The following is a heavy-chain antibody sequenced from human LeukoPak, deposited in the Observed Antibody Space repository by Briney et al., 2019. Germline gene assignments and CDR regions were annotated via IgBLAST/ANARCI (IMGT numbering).Heavy chain of an antibody. CDR3: AKDILSGELLYNYYFDY. Sequence: GRSLRLSCAASGFTFDDYALHWVRPAPGKGLEWVSGISWNSGSIGYADSVKGRFTISRDNAKNSLYLQMNSLRAEDTALYYCAKDILSGELLYNYYFDYWGQGTLVTVSS. CDR2: ISWNSGSI. V-gene: IGHV3-9*01. J-gene: IGHJ4*02. D-gene: IGHD3-10*01. CDR1: GFTFDDYA.